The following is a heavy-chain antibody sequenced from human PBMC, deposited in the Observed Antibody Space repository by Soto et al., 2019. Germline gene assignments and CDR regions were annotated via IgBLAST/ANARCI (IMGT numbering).Heavy chain of an antibody. CDR3: TTDLTDILPWDV. Sequence: PGGSLSLSCAASGFTSSSYVMNWVCQAPGKGLEWVGLIKSKTDGGTTDYAAPVKGRFTISRDDSKNTLYLQMNSLKTEDTAVYYCTTDLTDILPWDVWGQGTTVTVSS. J-gene: IGHJ6*02. V-gene: IGHV3-15*07. CDR1: GFTSSSYV. D-gene: IGHD3-9*01. CDR2: IKSKTDGGTT.